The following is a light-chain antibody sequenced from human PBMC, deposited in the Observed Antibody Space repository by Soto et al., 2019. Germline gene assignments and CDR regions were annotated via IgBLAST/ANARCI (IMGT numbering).Light chain of an antibody. CDR1: SSNIGAGYD. Sequence: QSVLTQPPSVSGAPGQRVTISCTGSSSNIGAGYDVHWYQQLPGTAPKLLIYGNNNRPSGVPDRFSGSKSGTSASLAITGLQAEGEADYYCQSYDSSLSGVVFGGGTKVTVL. CDR2: GNN. V-gene: IGLV1-40*01. CDR3: QSYDSSLSGVV. J-gene: IGLJ2*01.